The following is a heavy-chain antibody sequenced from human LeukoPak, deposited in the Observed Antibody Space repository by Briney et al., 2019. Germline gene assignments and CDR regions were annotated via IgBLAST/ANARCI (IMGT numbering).Heavy chain of an antibody. CDR1: GFIFNNYA. CDR2: ISGSGGST. V-gene: IGHV3-23*01. J-gene: IGHJ6*02. CDR3: AKVSGAAAGYYYYGMDV. D-gene: IGHD6-13*01. Sequence: GGSLRLSCVVSGFIFNNYAMNWVREAPGKGLEWVSGISGSGGSTFYADSVKGRFTISRDNSKNTLYLQMNSLRAEDTAVYYCAKVSGAAAGYYYYGMDVWGQGTTVTVSS.